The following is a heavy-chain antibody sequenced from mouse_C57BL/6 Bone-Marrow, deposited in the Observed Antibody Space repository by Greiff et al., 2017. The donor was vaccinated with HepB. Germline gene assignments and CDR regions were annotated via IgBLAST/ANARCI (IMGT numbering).Heavy chain of an antibody. Sequence: EVQVVESGAELVRPGASVKLSCTASGFNIKDDYMHWVKQRPEQGLEWIGWIDPENGDTEYASKFQGKATITADTSSNTAYLQLSSLTSEDTAVYYCTFQGVDYWGQGTTLTVSS. V-gene: IGHV14-4*01. J-gene: IGHJ2*01. CDR3: TFQGVDY. CDR1: GFNIKDDY. CDR2: IDPENGDT.